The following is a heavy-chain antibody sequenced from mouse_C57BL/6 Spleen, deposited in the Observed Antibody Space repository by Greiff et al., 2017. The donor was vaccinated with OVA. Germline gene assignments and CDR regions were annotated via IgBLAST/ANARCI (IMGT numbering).Heavy chain of an antibody. D-gene: IGHD1-1*01. V-gene: IGHV1-53*01. Sequence: VQLQQPGTELVKPGASVKLSCKASGYTFTSYWMHWVKQRPGQGLEWIGNINPSNGGTNYNEKFQSKATLTVDKSSSTAYMQLSSLTSEDAAVYYCARDGNYDGSSYVNYYAMGYWGQGTSVTVSS. CDR2: INPSNGGT. CDR1: GYTFTSYW. CDR3: ARDGNYDGSSYVNYYAMGY. J-gene: IGHJ4*01.